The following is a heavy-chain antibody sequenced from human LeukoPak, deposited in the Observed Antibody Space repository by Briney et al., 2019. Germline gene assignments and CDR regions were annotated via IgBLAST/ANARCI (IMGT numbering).Heavy chain of an antibody. CDR3: ARGVVTATRGAFDI. J-gene: IGHJ3*02. Sequence: SGTLSLTCTVSGGSISSGGYYWSWIRQPPGKGLEWIGYIYYSGSTNYNPSLKSRVTISVDTSKNQFSLKLSSVTAADTAVYYCARGVVTATRGAFDIWGQGTMVTVSS. D-gene: IGHD2-21*02. V-gene: IGHV4-61*08. CDR2: IYYSGST. CDR1: GGSISSGGYY.